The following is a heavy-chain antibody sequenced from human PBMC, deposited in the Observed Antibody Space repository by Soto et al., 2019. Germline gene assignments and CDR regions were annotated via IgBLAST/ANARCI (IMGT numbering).Heavy chain of an antibody. CDR2: IKQDGSEK. Sequence: HGGSLRLSCAASGFTFSSYWMSWVRQAPGKGLEWVANIKQDGSEKYYVDSVKGRFTISRDNAKNSLYLQMNSLRAEDTAVYYCARAGHYYDSSGYHYPSQGYFDLWGRGTLVTVSS. V-gene: IGHV3-7*01. J-gene: IGHJ2*01. D-gene: IGHD3-22*01. CDR3: ARAGHYYDSSGYHYPSQGYFDL. CDR1: GFTFSSYW.